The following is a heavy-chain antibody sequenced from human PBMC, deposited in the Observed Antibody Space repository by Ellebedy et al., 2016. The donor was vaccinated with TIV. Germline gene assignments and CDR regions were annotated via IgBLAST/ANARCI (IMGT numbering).Heavy chain of an antibody. CDR3: ARGLLTVTTNWFDP. D-gene: IGHD4-17*01. CDR2: ISAYNGNT. CDR1: GYTFTSYG. J-gene: IGHJ5*02. Sequence: ASVKVSXXASGYTFTSYGISWVRQAPGQGLEWMGWISAYNGNTNYAQKLQGRVTMTTDTSTSTAYMELRSLRSDDTAVYYCARGLLTVTTNWFDPWGQGTLVTVSS. V-gene: IGHV1-18*01.